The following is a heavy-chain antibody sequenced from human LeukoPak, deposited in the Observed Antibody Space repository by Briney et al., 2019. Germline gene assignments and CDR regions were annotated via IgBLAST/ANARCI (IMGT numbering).Heavy chain of an antibody. Sequence: GGSLRLSCAASGFSVSTNFMMNWVRQAPGKGLEWVSVIYSGGSTYYADSVKGRFSISRDNSKNTLYLQMNGLRAEDTAVYYCARGVTDYADRNWLDPWGQGTLVTVSS. CDR3: ARGVTDYADRNWLDP. J-gene: IGHJ5*02. CDR1: GFSVSTNF. D-gene: IGHD4-17*01. CDR2: IYSGGST. V-gene: IGHV3-53*01.